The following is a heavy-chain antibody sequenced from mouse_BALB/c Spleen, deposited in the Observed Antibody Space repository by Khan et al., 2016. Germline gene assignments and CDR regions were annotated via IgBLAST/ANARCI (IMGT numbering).Heavy chain of an antibody. CDR1: GFDFSSYW. D-gene: IGHD2-1*01. Sequence: EVKLLESGCGLVQPGGSLKLSCAASGFDFSSYWMSWVRQAPGKGLEWIGEINSDSSTINYTPSLQDKFIISRDNAKNTLYLQMSKVRSEDTAIYYCARHGNYYYDYWGQGTTLTVAS. V-gene: IGHV4-1*02. J-gene: IGHJ2*01. CDR2: INSDSSTI. CDR3: ARHGNYYYDY.